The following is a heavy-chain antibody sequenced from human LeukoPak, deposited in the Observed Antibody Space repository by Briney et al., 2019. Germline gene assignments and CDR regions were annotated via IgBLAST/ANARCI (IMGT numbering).Heavy chain of an antibody. D-gene: IGHD2-15*01. V-gene: IGHV1-24*01. J-gene: IGHJ4*02. CDR3: ATSVCSGGSCYSSPLAY. CDR2: FDPEDGET. CDR1: GYTLTELS. Sequence: ASVKVSCKVSGYTLTELSMHWVRQAPGKGLEWMGGFDPEDGETIYAQKFQGRVTMTEDTSTDTACMELSSLRSEDTAVYYCATSVCSGGSCYSSPLAYWGQGTLVTVSS.